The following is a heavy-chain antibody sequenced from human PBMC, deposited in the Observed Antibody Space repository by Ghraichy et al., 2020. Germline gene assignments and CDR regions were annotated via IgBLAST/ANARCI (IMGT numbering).Heavy chain of an antibody. D-gene: IGHD2-15*01. J-gene: IGHJ6*02. CDR2: INHSGST. Sequence: IGEINHSGSTNYNPSLKSRVTISVDTYKNQFSLKLSSVTAADTAVYYCARPYCSGGSCPPKGYGMDVWGQG. CDR3: ARPYCSGGSCPPKGYGMDV. V-gene: IGHV4-34*01.